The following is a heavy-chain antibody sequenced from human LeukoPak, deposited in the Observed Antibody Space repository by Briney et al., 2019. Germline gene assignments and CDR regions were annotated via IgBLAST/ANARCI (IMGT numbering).Heavy chain of an antibody. J-gene: IGHJ4*02. Sequence: GGSLRLSCAASGFTFRSYWMHWVRQAPGEGLVWVSRINSDGGSTNYADSVRGRFTISRDNAKNTLCLQMNSLRVDDTAVYYCARDYYTSGSPNDFWGQGTLVTVSS. CDR3: ARDYYTSGSPNDF. V-gene: IGHV3-74*01. CDR1: GFTFRSYW. D-gene: IGHD3-10*01. CDR2: INSDGGST.